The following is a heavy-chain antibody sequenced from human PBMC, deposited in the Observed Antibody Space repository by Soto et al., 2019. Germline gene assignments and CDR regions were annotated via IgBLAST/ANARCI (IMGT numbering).Heavy chain of an antibody. CDR2: IYYSGST. V-gene: IGHV4-39*01. D-gene: IGHD6-13*01. J-gene: IGHJ3*02. Sequence: SETLSLTCTVSGGSISSSSYYWGWIRQPPGKGLEWIGSIYYSGSTYYNPSLKSRVTISVDTSKNQFSLKLSSVTAADTAVYYCAGALGQVNDAFDIWGQGTMVTVSS. CDR3: AGALGQVNDAFDI. CDR1: GGSISSSSYY.